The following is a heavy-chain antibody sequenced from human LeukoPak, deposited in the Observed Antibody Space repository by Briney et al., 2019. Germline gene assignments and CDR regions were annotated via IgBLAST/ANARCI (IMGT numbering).Heavy chain of an antibody. J-gene: IGHJ6*03. Sequence: GGSLRLSCAASGFTVSSNYMSWVRQAPGKGLEWVSVIYSGGSTYYADSVKGRFTISRDNSKNTLYLQMNSLRAEDTAVYYCAKVGYYYYMDVWGKGTTVTVSS. V-gene: IGHV3-53*05. CDR1: GFTVSSNY. CDR2: IYSGGST. CDR3: AKVGYYYYMDV.